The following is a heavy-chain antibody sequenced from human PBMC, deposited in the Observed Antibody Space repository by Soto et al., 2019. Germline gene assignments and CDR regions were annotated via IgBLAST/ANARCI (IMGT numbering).Heavy chain of an antibody. V-gene: IGHV4-59*01. CDR2: IYYSGST. D-gene: IGHD3-9*01. J-gene: IGHJ4*02. CDR3: ARGNYDFLTGYYIEYFDY. CDR1: GGSISTYY. Sequence: QVQLQESGPGLVKPSETLSLTCTVSGGSISTYYWSWIRQPPGKGLEWIGYIYYSGSTNYNPSLKSRVTIAVDTSKIQFALKLSSVCAADTAVYYCARGNYDFLTGYYIEYFDYWGQGTLVTVSS.